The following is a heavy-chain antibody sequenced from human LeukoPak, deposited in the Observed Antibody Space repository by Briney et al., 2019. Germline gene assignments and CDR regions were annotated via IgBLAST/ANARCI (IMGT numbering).Heavy chain of an antibody. CDR3: ARAIEVGAMTPFDY. Sequence: SETLSLTCTVSGYSIRSDYYWGWIRQPPGKGLEWIGSIYHSGSTYYNPSLKSRVTISVDTSKNQFSLRLSSVTAADTAVYYCARAIEVGAMTPFDYWGQGTLVTVSS. D-gene: IGHD1-26*01. V-gene: IGHV4-38-2*02. CDR2: IYHSGST. J-gene: IGHJ4*02. CDR1: GYSIRSDYY.